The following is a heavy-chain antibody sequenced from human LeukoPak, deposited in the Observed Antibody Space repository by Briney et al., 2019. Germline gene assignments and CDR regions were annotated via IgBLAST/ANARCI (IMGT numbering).Heavy chain of an antibody. J-gene: IGHJ4*02. CDR1: GFTFSSYW. V-gene: IGHV3-7*01. CDR3: AKDRTVYYYDSSGYPLDY. D-gene: IGHD3-22*01. CDR2: IKQDGSEK. Sequence: GGSLRLSCAASGFTFSSYWMSWVRQAPGKGLEWVANIKQDGSEKYYADSVKGRFTISRDNSKDTLYLQMNSLRAEDTAVYYCAKDRTVYYYDSSGYPLDYWGQGTLVTVSS.